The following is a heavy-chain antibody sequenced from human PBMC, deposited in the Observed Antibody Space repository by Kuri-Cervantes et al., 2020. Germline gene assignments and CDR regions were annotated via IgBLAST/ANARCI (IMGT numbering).Heavy chain of an antibody. CDR3: ARDSGYSSGWYGNFDP. V-gene: IGHV4-59*01. CDR2: IYYSGST. Sequence: SETLSLTCTVSGGSISSYYWSWIRQPPGKGLEWIGYIYYSGSTNYNPSLKSRVTISVDTSKNQFSLKLSSVTAADTAVYYCARDSGYSSGWYGNFDPWGQGTLVTVSS. D-gene: IGHD6-19*01. CDR1: GGSISSYY. J-gene: IGHJ5*02.